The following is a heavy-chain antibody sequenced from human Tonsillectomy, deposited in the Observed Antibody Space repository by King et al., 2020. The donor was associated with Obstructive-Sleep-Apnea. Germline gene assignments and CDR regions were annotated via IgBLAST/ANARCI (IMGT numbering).Heavy chain of an antibody. CDR3: AREIAVAGRGRFGMDV. CDR2: INPNSGGT. CDR1: GYTFTGYY. J-gene: IGHJ6*02. D-gene: IGHD6-19*01. V-gene: IGHV1-2*05. Sequence: QLVQSGAEVKKPGASVKVSCKASGYTFTGYYMHWVRQAPGQGLEWMGRINPNSGGTTFAQKFQGRVTMTRDTSISTAYMELSRLRSDDTVVYYCAREIAVAGRGRFGMDVWGQGTTVTVSS.